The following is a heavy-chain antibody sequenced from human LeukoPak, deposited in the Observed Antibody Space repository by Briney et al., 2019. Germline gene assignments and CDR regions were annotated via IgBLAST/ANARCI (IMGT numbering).Heavy chain of an antibody. CDR1: GFTFNSYS. CDR2: ISSGGSTI. D-gene: IGHD1-14*01. V-gene: IGHV3-48*02. Sequence: GGSLRLSCAASGFTFNSYSMNWVRQAPGKGLERVSYISSGGSTIYYADSVRGRFTISRDTAKNSLYLEMNSLRDEDTAMYYCVRGDQEASEPAFDYWGQGTLVTVSS. CDR3: VRGDQEASEPAFDY. J-gene: IGHJ4*02.